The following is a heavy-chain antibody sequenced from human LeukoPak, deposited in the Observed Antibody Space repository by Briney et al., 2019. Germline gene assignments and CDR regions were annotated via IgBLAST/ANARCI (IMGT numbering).Heavy chain of an antibody. D-gene: IGHD2-15*01. V-gene: IGHV3-23*01. Sequence: GGSLRLSCAAAGFTFSSYAVSWVRQAPGKGLEWVSSISGGDNNTYYADSVKGWFTISRDNSKNTLYLQMNSLRAGDTAVYYCAKSFRVTYCTGGSCYSKPAPFDYWGHGTLVTVSS. CDR2: ISGGDNNT. J-gene: IGHJ4*01. CDR3: AKSFRVTYCTGGSCYSKPAPFDY. CDR1: GFTFSSYA.